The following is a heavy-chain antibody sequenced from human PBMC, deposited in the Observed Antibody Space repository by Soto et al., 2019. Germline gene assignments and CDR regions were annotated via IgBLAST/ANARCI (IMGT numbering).Heavy chain of an antibody. CDR1: GGSVSNKTYY. CDR3: ARTTAVPNTLRSRYFFDY. V-gene: IGHV4-61*01. Sequence: PSETLSLTCSVSGGSVSNKTYYWSWIRQSPGKRLEWIGYVYYSGTTNYNPSLKSRVTISVDLSKNQFSLRLSSVTTADTALYYCARTTAVPNTLRSRYFFDYWGQGTLVTV. D-gene: IGHD4-17*01. J-gene: IGHJ4*02. CDR2: VYYSGTT.